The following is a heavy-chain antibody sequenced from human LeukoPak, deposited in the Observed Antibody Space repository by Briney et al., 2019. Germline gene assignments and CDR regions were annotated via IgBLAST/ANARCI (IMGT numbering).Heavy chain of an antibody. Sequence: GRSLRLSCAASGFTFSSYAMHWVRQAPGKGLEWVAVISYDGSNKYYADSVKGRFTISRDNSKNTLYLQMNSLRAEDTAVYYCARTKLYCSGGSCYSSLDYWGQGTLVTVSS. J-gene: IGHJ4*02. CDR1: GFTFSSYA. CDR3: ARTKLYCSGGSCYSSLDY. CDR2: ISYDGSNK. D-gene: IGHD2-15*01. V-gene: IGHV3-30-3*01.